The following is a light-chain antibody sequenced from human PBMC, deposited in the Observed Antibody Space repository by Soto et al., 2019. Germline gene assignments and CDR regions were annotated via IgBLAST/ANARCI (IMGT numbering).Light chain of an antibody. J-gene: IGLJ1*01. CDR2: EVT. Sequence: QSALAQTASVSGSPGQSITISCTGTSSDVGGHNYVSWYQQHPGKAPKLMIYEVTNRPAGISNRFSGSKSGTTASLTISGLQAEDEADYYCSSYTSSSTLYVFGTGTKVTVL. V-gene: IGLV2-14*01. CDR3: SSYTSSSTLYV. CDR1: SSDVGGHNY.